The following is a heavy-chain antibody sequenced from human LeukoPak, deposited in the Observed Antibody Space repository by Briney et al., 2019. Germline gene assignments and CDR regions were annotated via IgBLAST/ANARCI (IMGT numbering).Heavy chain of an antibody. CDR3: AREMATIESNGALDY. CDR2: INPNSGGT. CDR1: GYTFTSYY. Sequence: ASVKVSCKASGYTFTSYYMHWVRQAPGQGLEWVGWINPNSGGTNYAQKFQGRVTMTRDTSISTAYMELSRLRSDDTAVYYCAREMATIESNGALDYWGQGTLVTVSS. J-gene: IGHJ4*02. D-gene: IGHD5-24*01. V-gene: IGHV1-2*02.